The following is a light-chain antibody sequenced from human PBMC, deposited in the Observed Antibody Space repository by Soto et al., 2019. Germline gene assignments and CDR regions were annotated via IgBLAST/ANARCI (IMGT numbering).Light chain of an antibody. CDR2: GSS. Sequence: IQMTQSPSSLSASVGDRVTITCRASQAIRNDLAWYQQKPGRAPKRLIYGSSSLQSGVPSRFSGSGSGTEFTLTISSLQPEDFATYYCLQHNVFPRTFGHGANVDVK. V-gene: IGKV1-17*01. J-gene: IGKJ1*01. CDR3: LQHNVFPRT. CDR1: QAIRND.